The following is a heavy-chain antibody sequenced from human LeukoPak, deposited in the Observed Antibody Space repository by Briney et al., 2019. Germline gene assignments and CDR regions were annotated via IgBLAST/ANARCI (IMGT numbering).Heavy chain of an antibody. CDR2: ISGSTTTI. Sequence: GGSLRLSCAASGFTFSSYGMSWVRQAPGKGLEWVSLISGSTTTIYYADSVKGRFTISRDNSKNTLYLQMNSLRAEDTAVYYCANNVRRLGDHDYWGQGTLVIVSA. CDR3: ANNVRRLGDHDY. D-gene: IGHD3-10*02. CDR1: GFTFSSYG. J-gene: IGHJ4*02. V-gene: IGHV3-23*01.